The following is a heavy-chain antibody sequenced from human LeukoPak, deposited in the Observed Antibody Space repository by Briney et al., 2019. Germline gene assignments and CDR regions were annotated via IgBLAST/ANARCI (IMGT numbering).Heavy chain of an antibody. CDR2: INPSGGST. CDR3: ARGIAAAGTLEY. J-gene: IGHJ4*02. V-gene: IGHV1-46*01. Sequence: VASVKVSCKASGYTFTSYGISWVRQAPGQGLEWMGIINPSGGSTSYAQKFQGRVTMTRDTSTSTVYMELSSLRSEDTAVYYCARGIAAAGTLEYWGQGTLVTVSS. D-gene: IGHD6-13*01. CDR1: GYTFTSYG.